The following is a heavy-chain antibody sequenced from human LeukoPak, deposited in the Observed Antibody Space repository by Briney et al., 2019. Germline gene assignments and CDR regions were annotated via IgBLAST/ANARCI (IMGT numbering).Heavy chain of an antibody. D-gene: IGHD3-22*01. J-gene: IGHJ4*02. V-gene: IGHV3-48*01. CDR3: ARGIYYDSSGWPLVDY. CDR2: ISSSSRTI. CDR1: GFTFSSYS. Sequence: GGSLRLSCAASGFTFSSYSMNWVRQAPGKGLEWVSYISSSSRTIYYADSVKRRFTISRDNAKNSLYLKMKSLRAEDTAVYYCARGIYYDSSGWPLVDYWGQGTLVTVSS.